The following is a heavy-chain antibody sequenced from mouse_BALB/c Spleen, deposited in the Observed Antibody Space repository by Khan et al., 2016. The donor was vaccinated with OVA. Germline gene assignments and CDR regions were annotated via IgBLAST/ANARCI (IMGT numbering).Heavy chain of an antibody. Sequence: QVQLKESGPGLVAPSQSLSITCTVSGFSLSNYGVHWVRQPPGKGLEWLGVIWTGGITNYNSALMSRLSISKDNSKSQVFFKMHRLQTDDTAIYYCARSYDYDVGGFAYWGQGTLVTVSA. V-gene: IGHV2-9*02. CDR2: IWTGGIT. J-gene: IGHJ3*01. CDR3: ARSYDYDVGGFAY. D-gene: IGHD2-4*01. CDR1: GFSLSNYG.